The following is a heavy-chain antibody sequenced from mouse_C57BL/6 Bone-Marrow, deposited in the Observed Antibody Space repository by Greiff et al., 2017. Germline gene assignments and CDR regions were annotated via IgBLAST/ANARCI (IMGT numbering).Heavy chain of an antibody. Sequence: EVKLVESGGGLVQPKGSLKLSCAASGFSFNTYAMNWVRQAPVKGLEWVARIRSKSNNYATYYADSVKDRFTISRDDSESMLYLQMNNLKTEDTAMYYCVRQSGNAYWGQGTLVTVSA. J-gene: IGHJ3*01. V-gene: IGHV10-1*01. CDR2: IRSKSNNYAT. CDR1: GFSFNTYA. CDR3: VRQSGNAY. D-gene: IGHD3-1*01.